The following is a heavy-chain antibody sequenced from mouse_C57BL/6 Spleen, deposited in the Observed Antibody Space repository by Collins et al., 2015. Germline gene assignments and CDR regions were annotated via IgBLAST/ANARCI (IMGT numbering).Heavy chain of an antibody. D-gene: IGHD1-1*01. CDR2: INTYTGEP. Sequence: QIQLVQSGPELKKPGETVKISCKASGYTFTNYGMNWVKQAPGKGLKWMGWINTYTGEPTYADDFKGRFAFSLETSASTAYLQINNLKNEDTATYFCARDGSWYFDVWGAGTTVTVSS. CDR1: GYTFTNYG. V-gene: IGHV9-3-1*01. J-gene: IGHJ1*01. CDR3: ARDGSWYFDV.